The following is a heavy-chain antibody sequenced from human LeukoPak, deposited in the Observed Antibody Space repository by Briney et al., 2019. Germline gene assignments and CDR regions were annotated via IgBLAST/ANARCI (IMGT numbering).Heavy chain of an antibody. Sequence: PGKSLRLSCAASGFTFSPYTMHWVRQAPGKGLEWVAVISYDGSNNYYADSVKGRFTISRDNSKNTLYLQMNSLRAEDTAVYYCARVRIPGYYHEAFDIWGQGTMVTVSS. J-gene: IGHJ3*02. CDR1: GFTFSPYT. CDR2: ISYDGSNN. CDR3: ARVRIPGYYHEAFDI. V-gene: IGHV3-30-3*01. D-gene: IGHD3-22*01.